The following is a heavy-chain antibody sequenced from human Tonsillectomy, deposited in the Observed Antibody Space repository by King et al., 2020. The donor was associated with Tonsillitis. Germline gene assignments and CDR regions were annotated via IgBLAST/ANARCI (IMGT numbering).Heavy chain of an antibody. CDR1: GFTFSSYP. Sequence: VQLVESGGAVVQPGGSLRLSCAASGFTFSSYPFHWVRQAPGKGLDWVAVISYDGTNEYYADSVKGRFIASRDNSKNTVYLQMHSLRPEDTAVYYCARLLGVGCFEAFDLWAQGTMVPVSS. J-gene: IGHJ3*01. CDR3: ARLLGVGCFEAFDL. D-gene: IGHD2-21*01. CDR2: ISYDGTNE. V-gene: IGHV3-30*04.